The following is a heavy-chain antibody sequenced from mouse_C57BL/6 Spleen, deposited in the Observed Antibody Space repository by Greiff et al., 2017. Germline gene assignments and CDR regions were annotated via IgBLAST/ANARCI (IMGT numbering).Heavy chain of an antibody. CDR3: ALTTVVATDYAIDY. J-gene: IGHJ4*01. V-gene: IGHV1-82*01. D-gene: IGHD1-1*01. Sequence: QVQLQQSGPELVKPGASVKISCKASGYAFSSSWMNWVKQRPGKGLEWIGRIYPGDGDTNYNGKFKGKATLTADKSSSTAYMQLSSLTSEDSAVYFCALTTVVATDYAIDYWGQGTSVTVSS. CDR2: IYPGDGDT. CDR1: GYAFSSSW.